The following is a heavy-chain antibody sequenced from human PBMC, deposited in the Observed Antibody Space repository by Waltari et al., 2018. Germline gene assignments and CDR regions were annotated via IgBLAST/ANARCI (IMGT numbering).Heavy chain of an antibody. CDR2: IYPSDSYT. J-gene: IGHJ6*02. V-gene: IGHV5-10-1*03. CDR3: AMTLWAAADYYYGMDV. CDR1: GYSFTSYW. Sequence: EVQLVQSGAEVKKPGESLRISCKGSGYSFTSYWISWVRQMPGKGLEWMGRIYPSDSYTNYSPSFQGHVTISADKSISTAYLQWSSLKASDTAMYYCAMTLWAAADYYYGMDVWGQGTTVTVSS. D-gene: IGHD6-13*01.